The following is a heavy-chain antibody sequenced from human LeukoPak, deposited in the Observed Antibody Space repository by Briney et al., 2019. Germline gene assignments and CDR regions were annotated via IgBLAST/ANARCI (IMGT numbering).Heavy chain of an antibody. D-gene: IGHD3-22*01. CDR3: ARGPDSSPYYYYGMDV. J-gene: IGHJ6*02. CDR1: GGSISSYY. Sequence: PSETLSLTCTVSGGSISSYYWSWIRQPPGKGLEWIGYIYYSGSTNYNPSLKSRVTISVDTSKNQFSLKLSSVTAADTAVYYCARGPDSSPYYYYGMDVWGQGTTVTVSS. CDR2: IYYSGST. V-gene: IGHV4-59*01.